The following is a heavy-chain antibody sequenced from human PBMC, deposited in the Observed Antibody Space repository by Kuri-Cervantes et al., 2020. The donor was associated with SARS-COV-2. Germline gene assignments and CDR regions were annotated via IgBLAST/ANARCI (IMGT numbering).Heavy chain of an antibody. CDR1: GYSFTNYW. CDR2: IYPGDSDT. Sequence: ETLSLTCKGSGYSFTNYWIGWVRQMPGKGLEWLGIIYPGDSDTRYSPSFQGQVTISADKSINTAFLQWSSPKASDTDIYYCARRAYGEEVDYYYMDVWGKGTAVTVSS. V-gene: IGHV5-51*01. J-gene: IGHJ6*03. D-gene: IGHD4-17*01. CDR3: ARRAYGEEVDYYYMDV.